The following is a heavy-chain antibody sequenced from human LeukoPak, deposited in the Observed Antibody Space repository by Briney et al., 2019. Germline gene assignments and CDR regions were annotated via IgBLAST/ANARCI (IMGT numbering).Heavy chain of an antibody. CDR3: ARRSRQWLDGNYYYGMDV. CDR1: GFTFSSYS. D-gene: IGHD6-19*01. Sequence: PGGSLRLSCAASGFTFSSYSMNWVRQAPGKGLEWVSSISSSSSYIYYADSVKGRFTISRDNAKNSLYLQMNSLRAEDTAVYYCARRSRQWLDGNYYYGMDVWGQGTTVTVSS. J-gene: IGHJ6*02. CDR2: ISSSSSYI. V-gene: IGHV3-21*01.